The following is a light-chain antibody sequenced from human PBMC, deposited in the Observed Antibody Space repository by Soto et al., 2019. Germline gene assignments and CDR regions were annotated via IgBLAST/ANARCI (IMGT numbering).Light chain of an antibody. CDR3: QQYNNGPPWT. CDR1: QSVSSN. J-gene: IGKJ1*01. Sequence: EIVMTQSPGTLSVSPGERATLSCRASQSVSSNLAWYQQKPGSAPRLLIYGGAARATGIPARFSGSGSGTEFTLTLSSMQSEGFAVYFCQQYNNGPPWTFGQGTKV. CDR2: GGA. V-gene: IGKV3-15*01.